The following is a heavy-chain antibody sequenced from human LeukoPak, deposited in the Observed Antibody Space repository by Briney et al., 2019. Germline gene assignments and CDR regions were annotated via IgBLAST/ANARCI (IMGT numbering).Heavy chain of an antibody. V-gene: IGHV3-74*01. J-gene: IGHJ3*02. CDR1: GFTFSSYW. CDR3: ARPMIVVVRGGDAFDI. D-gene: IGHD3-22*01. Sequence: GGSLRLSCAASGFTFSSYWMHWVRQAPGKGLVWVSRINSDGSSTSYADSVKGRFTISRDNAKNTLYLQMNSLRAEDTAVYYCARPMIVVVRGGDAFDIWGQGTMVTVSS. CDR2: INSDGSST.